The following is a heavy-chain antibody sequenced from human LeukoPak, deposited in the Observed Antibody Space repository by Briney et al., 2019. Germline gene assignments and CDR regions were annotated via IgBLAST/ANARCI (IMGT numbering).Heavy chain of an antibody. Sequence: SETLSLTCAVYGGSFSGYYWSWIRQPPGKGLEWIGEINHSGSTNYNPSLKSRVTISVDTSKNQFSLELSSVTAADTAVYYCARHSSGWSNWFDPWGQGTLVTVSS. CDR1: GGSFSGYY. D-gene: IGHD6-19*01. CDR3: ARHSSGWSNWFDP. CDR2: INHSGST. V-gene: IGHV4-34*01. J-gene: IGHJ5*02.